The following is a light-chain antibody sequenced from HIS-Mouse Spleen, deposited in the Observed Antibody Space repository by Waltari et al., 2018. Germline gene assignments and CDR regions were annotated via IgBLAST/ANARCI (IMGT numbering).Light chain of an antibody. CDR2: EGS. V-gene: IGLV2-23*01. Sequence: QSALTPPASVSGSPGQSIPIPCTGPSSDVGSYNLVPWYQQHPGKAPKLMIYEGSKRPSGVSNRFSGSKSGNTASLTISGLQAEDEADYYCCSYAGSSTLVFGGGTKLTVL. CDR3: CSYAGSSTLV. CDR1: SSDVGSYNL. J-gene: IGLJ2*01.